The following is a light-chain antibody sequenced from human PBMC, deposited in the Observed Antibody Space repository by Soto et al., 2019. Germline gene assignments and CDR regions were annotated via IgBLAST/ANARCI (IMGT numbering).Light chain of an antibody. V-gene: IGKV1-5*01. Sequence: DIQMTQSPSTLSASVGDRVTTTCRASQSISTWLAWYQQKPGKAPKLLIYDASSLESGVPSRFSGSGSGTEFTLTISSPQPDDFATYYCQQYNSYPWTFGQGTKVDI. CDR1: QSISTW. CDR3: QQYNSYPWT. J-gene: IGKJ1*01. CDR2: DAS.